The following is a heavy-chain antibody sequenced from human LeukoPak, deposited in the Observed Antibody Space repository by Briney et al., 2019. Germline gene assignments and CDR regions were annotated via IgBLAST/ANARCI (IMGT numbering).Heavy chain of an antibody. Sequence: SETLSLTCTVSGGSISSYYWSWIRQPPGKGLEWIGYIYYSGSTNYNPSLKSRVTISVDTSKNQFSLKLSSVTAADTAVYYCARARVSSSGNIDYWGQGTLVTVSS. D-gene: IGHD6-6*01. CDR3: ARARVSSSGNIDY. CDR2: IYYSGST. V-gene: IGHV4-59*12. CDR1: GGSISSYY. J-gene: IGHJ4*02.